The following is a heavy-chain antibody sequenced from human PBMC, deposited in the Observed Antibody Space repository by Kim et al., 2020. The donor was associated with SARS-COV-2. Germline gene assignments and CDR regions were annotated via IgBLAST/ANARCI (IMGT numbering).Heavy chain of an antibody. Sequence: ASVKVSCKASGYTFTSYGISWVRQAPGQGLEWMGWISAYNGNTNYAQKLQGRVTMTTDTSTSTAYMELRSLRSDDTAVYYCARGVAAAGVHRNRFDYWGQGTLVTVSS. CDR2: ISAYNGNT. J-gene: IGHJ4*02. CDR3: ARGVAAAGVHRNRFDY. V-gene: IGHV1-18*01. D-gene: IGHD6-13*01. CDR1: GYTFTSYG.